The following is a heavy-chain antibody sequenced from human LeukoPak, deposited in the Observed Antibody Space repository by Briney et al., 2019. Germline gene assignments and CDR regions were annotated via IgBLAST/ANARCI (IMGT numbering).Heavy chain of an antibody. V-gene: IGHV3-23*01. J-gene: IGHJ4*02. CDR2: ISGSGGST. D-gene: IGHD1-26*01. CDR3: AKDVVGATYIPWDY. Sequence: GGSLRLSYAASGFTFSSYAMSWVRQAPGKGLEWVSAISGSGGSTYYADSVKGRFTISRDNSKNTLYLQMNSLRAEDTAVYYCAKDVVGATYIPWDYWGQGTLVTVSS. CDR1: GFTFSSYA.